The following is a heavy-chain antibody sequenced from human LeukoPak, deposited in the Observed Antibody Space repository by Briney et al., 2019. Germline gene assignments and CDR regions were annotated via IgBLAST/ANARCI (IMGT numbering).Heavy chain of an antibody. CDR3: ARHPSDGYDFFDY. Sequence: SETLSLTCTVSGGSISSYYWSWIRQPPGKGLEWIGYIYYSGSTNYNPSLKSRVTISVDTSKNQFSLKLSSVTAADTAVYYCARHPSDGYDFFDYWGQGTLVTVSS. V-gene: IGHV4-59*08. CDR1: GGSISSYY. J-gene: IGHJ4*02. D-gene: IGHD5-12*01. CDR2: IYYSGST.